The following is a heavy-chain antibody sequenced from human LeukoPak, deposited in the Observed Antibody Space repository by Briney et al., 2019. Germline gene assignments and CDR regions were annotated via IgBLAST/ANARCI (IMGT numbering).Heavy chain of an antibody. CDR3: ARGVAVAGTGNWFDP. Sequence: GASVKVSCKASGYTFTSYGISWVRQAPGQGLEWMRWISAYNGNTNYAQKLQGRVTMTTDTSTSTAYMELRSLRSDDTAVYYCARGVAVAGTGNWFDPWGQGTLVTVSS. CDR2: ISAYNGNT. D-gene: IGHD6-19*01. V-gene: IGHV1-18*01. CDR1: GYTFTSYG. J-gene: IGHJ5*02.